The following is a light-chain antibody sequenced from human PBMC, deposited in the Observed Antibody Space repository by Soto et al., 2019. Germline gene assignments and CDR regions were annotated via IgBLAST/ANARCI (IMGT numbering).Light chain of an antibody. CDR1: QSVSSSY. V-gene: IGKV3-20*01. Sequence: EIVLTQSPGTLSLSPGERATLSCRASQSVSSSYLAWYQQKPGQAPRLLMYGASGRATGIPDRFSGSGSGTDFTLTISRLEPEDFAVYYCQQYGDSPQTFGQGTKLEIK. CDR3: QQYGDSPQT. CDR2: GAS. J-gene: IGKJ2*01.